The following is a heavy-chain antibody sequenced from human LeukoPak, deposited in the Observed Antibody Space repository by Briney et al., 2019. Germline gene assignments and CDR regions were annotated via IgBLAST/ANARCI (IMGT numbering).Heavy chain of an antibody. CDR2: INHSGST. J-gene: IGHJ6*03. CDR1: GGPFSGYY. CDR3: ARGPFVVVPAAIFGYYYYMDV. Sequence: SETLSLTCAVYGGPFSGYYGSWIPQPPGKGLEWIGEINHSGSTNYNPSLKSRVTISVDTSKNQFSLKLSSVTAADTAVYYCARGPFVVVPAAIFGYYYYMDVWGKGTTVTVSS. V-gene: IGHV4-34*01. D-gene: IGHD2-2*01.